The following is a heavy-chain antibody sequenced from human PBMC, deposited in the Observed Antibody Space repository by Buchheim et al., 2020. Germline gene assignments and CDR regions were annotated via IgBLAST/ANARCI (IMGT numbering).Heavy chain of an antibody. CDR2: ISSSGTT. V-gene: IGHV4-61*01. CDR1: GGAVDSGYYY. D-gene: IGHD6-6*01. Sequence: QVQLQESGPGLVKPSETLSLSCTVSGGAVDSGYYYWYWIRQPSGKGLEWVGYISSSGTTKYSPSLKSRVTISFAPQNQISLKLTSVNTADTALYFCARATEYYSMDVWGKGTT. CDR3: ARATEYYSMDV. J-gene: IGHJ6*03.